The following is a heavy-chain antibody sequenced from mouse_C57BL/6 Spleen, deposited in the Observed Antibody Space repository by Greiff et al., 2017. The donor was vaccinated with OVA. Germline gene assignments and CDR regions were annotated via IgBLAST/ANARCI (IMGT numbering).Heavy chain of an antibody. V-gene: IGHV14-4*01. J-gene: IGHJ3*01. Sequence: EVQLVESGAELVRPGASVKLSCTASGFNIKDDYMHWVKQRPEQGLEWIGWIDPENGDTEYASKFQGKATITADTSSNTAYLQLSSLTSEDTAVYYSNTPLYNGSSYGAYWGQGTLVTVSA. CDR3: NTPLYNGSSYGAY. D-gene: IGHD1-1*01. CDR2: IDPENGDT. CDR1: GFNIKDDY.